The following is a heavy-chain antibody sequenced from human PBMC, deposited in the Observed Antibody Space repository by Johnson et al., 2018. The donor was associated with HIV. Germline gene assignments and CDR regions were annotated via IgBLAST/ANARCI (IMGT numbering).Heavy chain of an antibody. D-gene: IGHD2-21*02. CDR2: ISYDETNK. Sequence: QVQLVESGGGLIQPGGSLGLSCAASGFNVSTNNMNWVRQAPGKGLEWVAVISYDETNKYYADPVKGRFTISRDNAKNSLYLQMNSLRAEDTALYYGARGTVCGGDCYSRACDLWGRGTMVIVSS. CDR1: GFNVSTNN. V-gene: IGHV3-30-3*01. J-gene: IGHJ3*01. CDR3: ARGTVCGGDCYSRACDL.